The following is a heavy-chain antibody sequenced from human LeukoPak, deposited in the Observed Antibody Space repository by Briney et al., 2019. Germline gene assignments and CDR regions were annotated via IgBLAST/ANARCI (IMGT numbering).Heavy chain of an antibody. CDR2: LSDAGSIK. V-gene: IGHV3-30*18. Sequence: PGVSLRCCYVASGFTFSSYGMEWVRQDKGKGQDGVSGLSDAGSIKYYTDFVIERLMISRDKSKDALYLKVISTIAEDTAGYDGAKVVYSSGLGYFDLWGRGTLFTVSS. J-gene: IGHJ2*01. CDR3: AKVVYSSGLGYFDL. D-gene: IGHD6-19*01. CDR1: GFTFSSYG.